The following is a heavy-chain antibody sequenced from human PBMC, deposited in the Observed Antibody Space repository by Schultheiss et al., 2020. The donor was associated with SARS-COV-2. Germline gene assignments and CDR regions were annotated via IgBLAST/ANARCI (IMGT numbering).Heavy chain of an antibody. V-gene: IGHV3-21*01. CDR3: AKDREPSYSSYYYYYYGMDV. CDR1: GFTFSSYS. Sequence: GGSLRLSCAASGFTFSSYSMNWVRQAPGKGLEWVSSISSSSSYIYYADSVKGRLTISKDNSKNTLYLQMNSLRAEDTAVYYCAKDREPSYSSYYYYYYGMDVWGQGTTVTVSS. D-gene: IGHD4-11*01. CDR2: ISSSSSYI. J-gene: IGHJ6*02.